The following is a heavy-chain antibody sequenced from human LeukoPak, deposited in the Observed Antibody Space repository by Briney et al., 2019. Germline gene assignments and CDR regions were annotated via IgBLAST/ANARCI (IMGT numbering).Heavy chain of an antibody. Sequence: ASVKVSCKASGYTLTSYYMHWVRQAPGQGLEWMGIINPSGGSTSYAQKFQGRVTMTRDTSTSTVYMELSSLRSEDTAVYYCAKAYGSGSLYYDSSAYYYMDVWGKGTTVTVSS. CDR3: AKAYGSGSLYYDSSAYYYMDV. V-gene: IGHV1-46*01. J-gene: IGHJ6*03. CDR2: INPSGGST. D-gene: IGHD3-22*01. CDR1: GYTLTSYY.